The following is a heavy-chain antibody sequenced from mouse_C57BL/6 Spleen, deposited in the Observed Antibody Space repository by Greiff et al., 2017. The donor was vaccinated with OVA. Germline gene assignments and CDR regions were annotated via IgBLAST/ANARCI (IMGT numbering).Heavy chain of an antibody. Sequence: QVQLQQSGPELVKPGASVKISCKASGYAFSSSWMNWVKQRPGKGLEWIGRIYPGDGDTNYNGKFKGKATLTADKSSSTAYMQLSSLTSEDSAVYFCARSYYDYDGDYFDYWGQGTTLTVSS. J-gene: IGHJ2*01. CDR1: GYAFSSSW. CDR3: ARSYYDYDGDYFDY. V-gene: IGHV1-82*01. CDR2: IYPGDGDT. D-gene: IGHD2-4*01.